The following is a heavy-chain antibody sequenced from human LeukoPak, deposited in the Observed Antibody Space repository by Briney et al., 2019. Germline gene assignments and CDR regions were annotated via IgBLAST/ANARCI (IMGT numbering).Heavy chain of an antibody. V-gene: IGHV1-2*02. D-gene: IGHD6-13*01. J-gene: IGHJ4*02. CDR3: ARIHSSSPYYFDY. Sequence: ASVKVSCKPSGYTFTAYYIHWVRQAPGQGLEWMGWINPNSGGTNYAQKFQGRVTMTRDTSISTAYMELSRLRSDDTAVYYCARIHSSSPYYFDYWGQGTLVTVSS. CDR1: GYTFTAYY. CDR2: INPNSGGT.